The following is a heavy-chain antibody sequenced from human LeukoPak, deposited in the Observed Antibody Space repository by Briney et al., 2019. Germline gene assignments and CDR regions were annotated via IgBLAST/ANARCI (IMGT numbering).Heavy chain of an antibody. J-gene: IGHJ4*02. V-gene: IGHV3-48*02. D-gene: IGHD5-24*01. CDR1: GFTFSSYS. CDR3: ARMDRGAYNSPYYFDY. Sequence: GGSLIPSCAASGFTFSSYSMNWVRHTPGKGLQWVSYISSSGTTIYYADSVKGRFTISRDNVKNSLYLQMDSLRDEDTAIYYCARMDRGAYNSPYYFDYWGQGTLVTVSS. CDR2: ISSSGTTI.